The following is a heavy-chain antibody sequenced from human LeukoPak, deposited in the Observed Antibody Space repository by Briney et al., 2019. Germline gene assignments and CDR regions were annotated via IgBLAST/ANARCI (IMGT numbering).Heavy chain of an antibody. CDR3: APLEYSFDY. D-gene: IGHD1-1*01. J-gene: IGHJ4*02. Sequence: GGSLRLPCAASGFTFSSYEMNWVRQTPGKGLEWVSRINRDGSRTDHADSVKGRFSISRDNAKNTLYLQMNSLRAEDAAVYYCAPLEYSFDYWGQGTLVTVSS. V-gene: IGHV3-74*01. CDR2: INRDGSRT. CDR1: GFTFSSYE.